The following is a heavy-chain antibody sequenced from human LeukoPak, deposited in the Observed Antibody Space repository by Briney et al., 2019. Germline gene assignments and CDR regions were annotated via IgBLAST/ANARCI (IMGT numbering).Heavy chain of an antibody. CDR1: GGSISSHY. CDR2: IYYSGNT. Sequence: SETLSLTCAVSGGSISSHYWSWIRQPPGKGLEWIGYIYYSGNTNYNPSLKSRVTISVDTSKNQFSLKLTSVTAADTAVYYCARNCGGDCYSVGYWYFDLWGRGTLVTVSS. D-gene: IGHD2-21*02. J-gene: IGHJ2*01. CDR3: ARNCGGDCYSVGYWYFDL. V-gene: IGHV4-59*08.